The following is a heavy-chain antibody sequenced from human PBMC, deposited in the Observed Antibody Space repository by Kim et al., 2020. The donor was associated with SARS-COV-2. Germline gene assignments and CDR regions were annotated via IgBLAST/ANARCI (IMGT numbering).Heavy chain of an antibody. CDR3: TRGPGTTLAFWDAFD. V-gene: IGHV3-73*01. D-gene: IGHD1-1*01. CDR1: GFTFSGTA. J-gene: IGHJ3*02. Sequence: GGSMRLSCAASGFTFSGTAMHWVRQASGKGLEGVGRIRSKPNSYTTEYAAPVKGRFTISRDDSKNTAYPLMNNLKTEDTAADYCTRGPGTTLAFWDAFD. CDR2: IRSKPNSYTT.